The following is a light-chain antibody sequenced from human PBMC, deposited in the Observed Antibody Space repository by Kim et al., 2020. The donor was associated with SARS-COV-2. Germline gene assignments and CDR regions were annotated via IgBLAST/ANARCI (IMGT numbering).Light chain of an antibody. CDR3: SSYTSSSTLWL. J-gene: IGLJ3*02. CDR2: DVS. V-gene: IGLV2-14*03. CDR1: SSDVGGYNY. Sequence: QSALTQPASVSGSPGQSITISCTGTSSDVGGYNYVSWYQQHPGKAPKLMIYDVSNRPSGVSNRFSGSKSGNTASLTISGLQAEDEADYYCSSYTSSSTLWLFGGGSQLTVL.